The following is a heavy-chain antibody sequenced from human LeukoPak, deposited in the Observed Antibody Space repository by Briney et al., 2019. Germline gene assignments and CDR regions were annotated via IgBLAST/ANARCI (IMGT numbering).Heavy chain of an antibody. Sequence: GASLKISCKGSGFSFTNYWIGWVRQMPGKRLEWMGIIYPGDSDTSSSPSFHGQATTAADYSISTAYLQWSSRQASDTAMYYCARRGAGSSFAFDIWGQGTMVTVSS. CDR2: IYPGDSDT. CDR1: GFSFTNYW. V-gene: IGHV5-51*01. CDR3: ARRGAGSSFAFDI. J-gene: IGHJ3*02. D-gene: IGHD6-13*01.